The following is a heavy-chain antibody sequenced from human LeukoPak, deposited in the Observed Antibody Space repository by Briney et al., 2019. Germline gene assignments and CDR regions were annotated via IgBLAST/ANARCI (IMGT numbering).Heavy chain of an antibody. CDR3: ARVFPPLLWFGELLN. J-gene: IGHJ4*02. CDR2: ISSSSSTI. CDR1: GFTFSSYS. V-gene: IGHV3-48*01. D-gene: IGHD3-10*01. Sequence: GGSLRLSCAASGFTFSSYSMNWVRQAPGKGLEWVSYISSSSSTIYYADSVKGRFTISRDNAKNSLYLQMNSLRAEDTAVYYCARVFPPLLWFGELLNWGQGTLVTVSS.